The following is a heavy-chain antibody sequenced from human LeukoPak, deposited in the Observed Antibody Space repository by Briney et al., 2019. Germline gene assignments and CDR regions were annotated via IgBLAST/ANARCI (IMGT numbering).Heavy chain of an antibody. CDR1: GFTFSDYY. D-gene: IGHD6-13*01. CDR2: ISSSDSTI. J-gene: IGHJ6*03. Sequence: GGSLRLSCAASGFTFSDYYMSWIRQAPGKGLEWVSYISSSDSTIYYADSVKGRFTISRDNTKNSLYLQMNSLRAEDTAVYYCARCSLDYYYMGVWGKGTTVTVSS. V-gene: IGHV3-11*04. CDR3: ARCSLDYYYMGV.